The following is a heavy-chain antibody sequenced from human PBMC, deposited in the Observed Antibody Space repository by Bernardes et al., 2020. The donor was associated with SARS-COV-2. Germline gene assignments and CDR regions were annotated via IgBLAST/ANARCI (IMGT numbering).Heavy chain of an antibody. J-gene: IGHJ4*02. CDR3: ARLGYTYGYLVDY. D-gene: IGHD5-18*01. CDR2: INYSGST. V-gene: IGHV4-59*08. Sequence: SETLSLTCTVSGGSISSYYWSWIWQPPGKGLEWIGYINYSGSTNYNPSLKSRITISIDTSKNQFSLKLSSVTAADTAVYFCARLGYTYGYLVDYWGQGTLVTVSS. CDR1: GGSISSYY.